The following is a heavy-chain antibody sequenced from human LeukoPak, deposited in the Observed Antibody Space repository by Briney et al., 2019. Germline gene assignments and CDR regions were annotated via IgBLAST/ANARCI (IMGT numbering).Heavy chain of an antibody. CDR2: IFTMFATV. CDR1: GGTFSGYS. V-gene: IGHV1-69*05. Sequence: ASVKVSCKASGGTFSGYSISWVRQAPGQRIGWMGRIFTMFATVNYARKFQGRVTITTDESTSTAYMELSSLRSEDTAVYYCARGDERWPRDWGQGTLVTVSS. CDR3: ARGDERWPRD. D-gene: IGHD5-24*01. J-gene: IGHJ4*02.